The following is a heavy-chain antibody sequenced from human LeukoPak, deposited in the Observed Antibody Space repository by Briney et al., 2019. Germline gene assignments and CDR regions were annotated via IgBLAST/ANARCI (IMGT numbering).Heavy chain of an antibody. Sequence: GGSLRLSCAASGFTFSSYGMSWVRQAPGKGLEWVSAISGSGGSTYYADSVKGRFTISRDNSKNTLYLQMNSLRAEDTAVYYCALTAYGSGNYYMDVWGKGTTVTISS. CDR2: ISGSGGST. V-gene: IGHV3-23*01. CDR1: GFTFSSYG. J-gene: IGHJ6*03. CDR3: ALTAYGSGNYYMDV. D-gene: IGHD3-10*01.